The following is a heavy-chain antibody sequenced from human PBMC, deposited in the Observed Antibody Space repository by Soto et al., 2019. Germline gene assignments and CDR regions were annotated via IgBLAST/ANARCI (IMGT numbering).Heavy chain of an antibody. CDR2: ISAYNGNT. CDR1: GYTFTSYG. CDR3: ARDVTPYIVVVPAAYIY. Sequence: KVSCKASGYTFTSYGISWVRQAPGQGLEWMGWISAYNGNTNYAQKLQGRVTMTTDTSTSTAYMELRSLRSDDTAVYYCARDVTPYIVVVPAAYIYWGQGTLVTVSS. V-gene: IGHV1-18*01. J-gene: IGHJ4*02. D-gene: IGHD2-2*01.